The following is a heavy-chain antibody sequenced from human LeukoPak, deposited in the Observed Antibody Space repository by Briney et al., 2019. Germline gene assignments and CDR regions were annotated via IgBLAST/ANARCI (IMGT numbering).Heavy chain of an antibody. J-gene: IGHJ4*02. CDR3: AKMRTGYSGSQGSCYFDY. CDR2: ISSTGGST. V-gene: IGHV3-23*01. Sequence: PGGSLRLSCAASGFTFSSYTMSWVRQAPGKGLEWVSVISSTGGSTYYADSVKGRFTISRDNTKDTLYLQMNSLRGEDTAVYYCAKMRTGYSGSQGSCYFDYWGQGTLVTVSS. CDR1: GFTFSSYT. D-gene: IGHD6-13*01.